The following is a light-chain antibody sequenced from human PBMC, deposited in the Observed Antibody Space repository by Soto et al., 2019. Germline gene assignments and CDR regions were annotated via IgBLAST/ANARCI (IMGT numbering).Light chain of an antibody. J-gene: IGLJ1*01. Sequence: QSALTQPPSVSGSPGQSVTISCTGTSSDVGSYNRVSWYQQPPGTAPKLMIYDVSNRPSGVPDRFSGSKSSNTASLTISGLQAEDEADYYCSSYTSSNTYVFGTGTKVTGL. V-gene: IGLV2-18*02. CDR1: SSDVGSYNR. CDR2: DVS. CDR3: SSYTSSNTYV.